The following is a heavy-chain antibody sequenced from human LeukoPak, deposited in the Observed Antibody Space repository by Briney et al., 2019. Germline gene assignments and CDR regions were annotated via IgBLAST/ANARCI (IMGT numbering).Heavy chain of an antibody. CDR3: ARENFPPRSPYYYYGMDV. V-gene: IGHV3-33*01. J-gene: IGHJ6*02. CDR2: IWYDGSNK. CDR1: GFTFSSYG. Sequence: GRSLRLSCAASGFTFSSYGMHWVRQAPGKGLEWVAVIWYDGSNKYYADSVKGRFIISRDNSKNTLYLQMNSLRAEDTAVYYCARENFPPRSPYYYYGMDVWGQGTTVTVSS.